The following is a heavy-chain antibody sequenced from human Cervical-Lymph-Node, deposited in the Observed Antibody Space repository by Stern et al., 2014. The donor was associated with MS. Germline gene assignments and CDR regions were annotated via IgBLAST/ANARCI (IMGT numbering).Heavy chain of an antibody. CDR2: VNLSLRGGST. V-gene: IGHV1-46*01. J-gene: IGHJ3*01. CDR3: ARDASDGGTFGAFDF. Sequence: QVQLVQSGAEVKKPGASVKVSCQTSGYTFTSYYMHWVRQSPGQGLEWLGMVNLSLRGGSTINAPMFQGRLTMTSAPSASTLYMELSSLTSEDTAIYYCARDASDGGTFGAFDFWGQGTMVTVSS. CDR1: GYTFTSYY. D-gene: IGHD2-21*01.